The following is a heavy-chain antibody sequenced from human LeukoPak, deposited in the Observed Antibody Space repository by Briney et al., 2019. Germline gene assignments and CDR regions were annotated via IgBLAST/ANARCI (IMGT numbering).Heavy chain of an antibody. Sequence: PGGSLRLSCAASGFTFSSYAMHWVRQAPGKGLEWVAVISYDGSNKFYADSVKGRFTTSRDNSKNTLYLQMNSLRADDTAVYYCARDRGNYFDYWGQGTLVTVSS. D-gene: IGHD1-14*01. CDR3: ARDRGNYFDY. CDR1: GFTFSSYA. CDR2: ISYDGSNK. V-gene: IGHV3-30-3*01. J-gene: IGHJ4*02.